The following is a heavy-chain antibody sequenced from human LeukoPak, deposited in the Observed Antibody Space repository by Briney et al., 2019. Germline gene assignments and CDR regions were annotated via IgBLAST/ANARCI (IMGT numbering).Heavy chain of an antibody. Sequence: GGSLRLPCAASGFTFSSYSMNWVRQAPGKGLEWASSISSSSSYIYYADSVKGRFTISRDNAKNSLYLQMNSLRAEDTAVYYCARDLGIAAAGTSDYWGQGTLVTVSS. CDR3: ARDLGIAAAGTSDY. CDR1: GFTFSSYS. CDR2: ISSSSSYI. V-gene: IGHV3-21*01. D-gene: IGHD6-13*01. J-gene: IGHJ4*02.